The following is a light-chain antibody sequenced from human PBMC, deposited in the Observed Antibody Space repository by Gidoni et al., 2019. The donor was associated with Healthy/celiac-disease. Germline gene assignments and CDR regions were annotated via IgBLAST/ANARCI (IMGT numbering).Light chain of an antibody. CDR1: QSVSSN. J-gene: IGKJ1*01. CDR2: GAS. V-gene: IGKV3-15*01. Sequence: EIVMTQSPATLSVSPGERATLSCRASQSVSSNLAWYQQKPGQAPRLLIYGASTRATGIPARFSGSGSGTEFTLTISSLQSEDFAVYYGQQYNNWPGTFGQGTKVEIK. CDR3: QQYNNWPGT.